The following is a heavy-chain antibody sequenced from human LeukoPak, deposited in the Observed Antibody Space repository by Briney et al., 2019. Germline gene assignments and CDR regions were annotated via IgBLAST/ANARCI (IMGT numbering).Heavy chain of an antibody. CDR3: SSRGYYDILTGYYEVDY. V-gene: IGHV3-21*01. Sequence: GGSLRLSCAASGFTFSSYSMNWVRQAPGKELEWVSSISSSRSYIYYADSVKGRFTISRDNAKNSLYLQMNSLRAEDTAVYYCSSRGYYDILTGYYEVDYWGQGTLVTVSS. D-gene: IGHD3-9*01. CDR1: GFTFSSYS. CDR2: ISSSRSYI. J-gene: IGHJ4*02.